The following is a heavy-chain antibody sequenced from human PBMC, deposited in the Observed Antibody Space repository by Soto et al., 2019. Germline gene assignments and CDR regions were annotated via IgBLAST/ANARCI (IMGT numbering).Heavy chain of an antibody. D-gene: IGHD6-13*01. V-gene: IGHV1-2*04. CDR2: INPNSGGT. CDR1: GYTFTGYY. Sequence: ASVKVSCKASGYTFTGYYMHWVRQAPGQGLEWIGWINPNSGGTNYAQKFQGWVTMTRDTSISTAYMELSRLRSDDTAVYYCARDRLTDGRIAEAGDYGMDVWGQGTTVTVSS. J-gene: IGHJ6*02. CDR3: ARDRLTDGRIAEAGDYGMDV.